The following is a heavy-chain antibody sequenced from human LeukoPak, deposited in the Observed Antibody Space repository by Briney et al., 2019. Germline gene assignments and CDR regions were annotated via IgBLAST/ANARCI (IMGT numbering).Heavy chain of an antibody. CDR1: GFTFSSYG. J-gene: IGHJ4*02. Sequence: PGGSLRLSCAASGFTFSSYGMHWVRQAPGKGLEWVAVISYDGSNKYYADSVKGRFTISRDNSKNTLYLQMNSLRAEDTAVYYCAKAGYSYGNPFDYWGQGTLVTVSS. CDR3: AKAGYSYGNPFDY. D-gene: IGHD5-18*01. CDR2: ISYDGSNK. V-gene: IGHV3-30*18.